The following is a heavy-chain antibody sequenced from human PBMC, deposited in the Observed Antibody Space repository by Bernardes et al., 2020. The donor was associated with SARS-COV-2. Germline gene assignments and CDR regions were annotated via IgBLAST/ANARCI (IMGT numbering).Heavy chain of an antibody. CDR3: ARARPAVTGTGAFDI. J-gene: IGHJ3*02. CDR1: GFIISDYQ. Sequence: GGSLRLSCAASGFIISDYQMSWVRQAPGKGLEWVANIKQDESAKNYVDSVKDRFSISRDNAKNSLYLQVNSLRAEDTAVYFCARARPAVTGTGAFDIWGQGTMVTVSS. V-gene: IGHV3-7*04. CDR2: IKQDESAK. D-gene: IGHD6-19*01.